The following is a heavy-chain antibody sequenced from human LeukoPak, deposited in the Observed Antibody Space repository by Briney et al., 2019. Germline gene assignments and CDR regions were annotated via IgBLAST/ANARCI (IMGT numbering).Heavy chain of an antibody. Sequence: ASVKVSCKASGYTFTGYYMHWVRQAPGQGLEWMGWIHPRSGETNYAQKFQGRVTMTRDTSISTAYMDLSSLGSDETAVYYCARDGEYGTGSYYRGCFDYWGQGILVTVSS. CDR1: GYTFTGYY. J-gene: IGHJ4*02. CDR3: ARDGEYGTGSYYRGCFDY. V-gene: IGHV1-2*02. CDR2: IHPRSGET. D-gene: IGHD3-10*01.